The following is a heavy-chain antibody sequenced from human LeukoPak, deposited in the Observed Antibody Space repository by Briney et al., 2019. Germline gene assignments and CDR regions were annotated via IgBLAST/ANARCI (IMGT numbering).Heavy chain of an antibody. V-gene: IGHV4-59*01. CDR2: IYYSGST. Sequence: SETLSLTCAVYGGSFSGYYWSWIRQPPGKGLEWIGYIYYSGSTNYNPSLKSRVTISVDTSKNQFSLKLSSVTAADTAVYYCAREEGGGSNDYWGQGTLVTVSS. D-gene: IGHD2-15*01. CDR1: GGSFSGYY. CDR3: AREEGGGSNDY. J-gene: IGHJ4*02.